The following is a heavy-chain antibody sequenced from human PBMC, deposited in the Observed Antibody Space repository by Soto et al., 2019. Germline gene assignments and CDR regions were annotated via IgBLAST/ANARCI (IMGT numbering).Heavy chain of an antibody. CDR1: GYTFTGYY. CDR2: INPNSGGT. V-gene: IGHV1-2*04. Sequence: ASVKVSCKASGYTFTGYYMHWVRQAPGQGLEWMGWINPNSGGTNYAQKFQGWVTMTRDTSISTAYMELSRLRSDDTAVYYCARRCYDILTGYYAHDYCGQGTLVTVSS. J-gene: IGHJ4*02. CDR3: ARRCYDILTGYYAHDY. D-gene: IGHD3-9*01.